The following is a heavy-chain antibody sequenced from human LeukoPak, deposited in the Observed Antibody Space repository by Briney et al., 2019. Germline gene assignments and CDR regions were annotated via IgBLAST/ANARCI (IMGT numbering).Heavy chain of an antibody. V-gene: IGHV3-48*01. J-gene: IGHJ4*02. CDR1: GFRFSSYS. CDR2: ISGDGNAK. D-gene: IGHD3-16*01. CDR3: ARYYVYAFDY. Sequence: GGSLRLSCAAPGFRFSSYSINWVRQAPGKGLEWVSYISGDGNAKHYTDSVKGRFTISRDNAKNALYLQMNSLRAEDTAVYFCARYYVYAFDYWGQGTLVTVSS.